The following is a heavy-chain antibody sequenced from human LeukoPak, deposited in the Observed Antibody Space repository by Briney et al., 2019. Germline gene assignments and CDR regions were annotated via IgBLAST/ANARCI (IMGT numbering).Heavy chain of an antibody. V-gene: IGHV3-74*01. D-gene: IGHD1-26*01. J-gene: IGHJ4*02. Sequence: GGSLRLSCAASGFTFSGYWMHWVPHAPGKGLAWVSVIRSDGSITTYADSVKGRFTISRDTAKNTLYLQMNSLRAEDTAVYYCARDGRSGNFDKWGQGTLVSVSS. CDR2: IRSDGSIT. CDR1: GFTFSGYW. CDR3: ARDGRSGNFDK.